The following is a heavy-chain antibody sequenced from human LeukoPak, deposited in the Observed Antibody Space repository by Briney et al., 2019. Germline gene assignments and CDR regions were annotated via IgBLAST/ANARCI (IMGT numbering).Heavy chain of an antibody. J-gene: IGHJ3*02. CDR3: ARVRLDSSERYLDAFEN. CDR1: GFTFSDYY. Sequence: GGSLRLSCAASGFTFSDYYMSWIRQAPGKGLEWVSYISSSSSYTNYADSVKGRFTISRDNSKNTVYLQMNSLRAEDTAVYYCARVRLDSSERYLDAFENWGQGTMVTVSS. CDR2: ISSSSSYT. V-gene: IGHV3-11*05. D-gene: IGHD6-19*01.